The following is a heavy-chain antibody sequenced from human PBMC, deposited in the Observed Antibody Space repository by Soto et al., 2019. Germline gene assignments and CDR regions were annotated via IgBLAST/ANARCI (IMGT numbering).Heavy chain of an antibody. V-gene: IGHV3-23*01. CDR2: LTGSGGST. Sequence: DVQLLESGGGLVQPGGSLRLSCAASGFTFSSYAMSWVRQAPGKGLAWVSSLTGSGGSTYYADSVKGRFTITRDNSRDTLYLQMNSLRAEVTAVYYCAGGGTSGQYAFDIWGLGTLVTVSS. CDR1: GFTFSSYA. J-gene: IGHJ3*02. CDR3: AGGGTSGQYAFDI. D-gene: IGHD2-8*01.